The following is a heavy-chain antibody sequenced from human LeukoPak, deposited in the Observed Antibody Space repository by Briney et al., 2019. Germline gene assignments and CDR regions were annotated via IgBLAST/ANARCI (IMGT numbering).Heavy chain of an antibody. J-gene: IGHJ4*02. Sequence: GGTLRLSCAASGFTFSDYAMHWARQAPGKGLEWVALISYDGREEFYANPVKGRFTISRDNPKKTVQLQMNNLRAGDTAVYYCVKISGTKGGDYDYWGKGTLVTVSS. CDR2: ISYDGREE. CDR3: VKISGTKGGDYDY. D-gene: IGHD1-26*01. CDR1: GFTFSDYA. V-gene: IGHV3-30*18.